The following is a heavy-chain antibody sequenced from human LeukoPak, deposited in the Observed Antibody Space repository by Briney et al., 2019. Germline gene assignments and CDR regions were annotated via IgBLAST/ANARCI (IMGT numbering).Heavy chain of an antibody. Sequence: PGGSLRLSCAASGFTVSSNYMSWIRQAPGKGLEWVSYISSSGSTIYYADSVKGRFTISRDNAKNSLYLQMNSLRAEDTAVYYCARGAYDFWSGSLLPIPFDYWGQGTLVTVSS. CDR2: ISSSGSTI. CDR1: GFTVSSNY. V-gene: IGHV3-11*01. D-gene: IGHD3-3*01. J-gene: IGHJ4*02. CDR3: ARGAYDFWSGSLLPIPFDY.